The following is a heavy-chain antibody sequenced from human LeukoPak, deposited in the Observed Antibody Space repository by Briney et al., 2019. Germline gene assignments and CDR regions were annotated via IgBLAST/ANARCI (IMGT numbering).Heavy chain of an antibody. V-gene: IGHV3-48*01. CDR1: GFTFSSYS. D-gene: IGHD1-1*01. CDR3: ARASGTTGTTFGY. CDR2: ISSSSTI. J-gene: IGHJ4*02. Sequence: GGSLRLSCAASGFTFSSYSMNWVRQAPGEGLEWVSYISSSSTIYYADSVKGRFTISRDNAKNSLYLQMNSLRAEDTAVYYCARASGTTGTTFGYWGQGTPVTVSS.